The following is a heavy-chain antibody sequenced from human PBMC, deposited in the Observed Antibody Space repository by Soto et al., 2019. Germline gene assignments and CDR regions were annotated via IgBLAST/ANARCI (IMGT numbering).Heavy chain of an antibody. CDR1: GYTFTSYA. CDR2: INAGNGNT. CDR3: AIDMGDIVVVPAANTFWFDP. Sequence: SVKVSCKASGYTFTSYALHWVRQAPGQRLERMGWINAGNGNTKYSQKFQGRVTITRDTSASTAYMELSSLRSEDTAVYYCAIDMGDIVVVPAANTFWFDPWGQGTLVTVSS. V-gene: IGHV1-3*01. J-gene: IGHJ5*02. D-gene: IGHD2-2*01.